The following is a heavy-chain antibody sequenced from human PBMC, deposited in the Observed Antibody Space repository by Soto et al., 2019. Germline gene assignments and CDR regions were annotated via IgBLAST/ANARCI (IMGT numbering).Heavy chain of an antibody. CDR1: GFTFSSYA. V-gene: IGHV3-23*01. CDR2: LSGSGGST. D-gene: IGHD6-19*01. Sequence: EVQLLESGGGLVQPGGSLRLSCAASGFTFSSYAMSWVRQAPGKGLECVSDLSGSGGSTYYADYVKGRFTLSRDNAQNALYLQMNSLGGEDAAVSYCAKSEPIVATTDDSGGWPYYFDSCGQGTLVTVSS. CDR3: AKSEPIVATTDDSGGWPYYFDS. J-gene: IGHJ4*02.